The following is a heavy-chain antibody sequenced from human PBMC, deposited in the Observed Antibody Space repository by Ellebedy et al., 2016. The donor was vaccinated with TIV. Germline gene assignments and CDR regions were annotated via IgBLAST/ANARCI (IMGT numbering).Heavy chain of an antibody. D-gene: IGHD3-22*01. CDR3: ARASYDSSGTVNDY. CDR2: INPNSGGT. Sequence: AAPVKVSCKASGYTFTGYYMHWARQAPGQGLEWMGWINPNSGGTNYAQKFQGWVTMTRNTSISTAYMELNSLRSEDTAVYYCARASYDSSGTVNDYWGQGTLVTVSS. J-gene: IGHJ4*02. V-gene: IGHV1-2*04. CDR1: GYTFTGYY.